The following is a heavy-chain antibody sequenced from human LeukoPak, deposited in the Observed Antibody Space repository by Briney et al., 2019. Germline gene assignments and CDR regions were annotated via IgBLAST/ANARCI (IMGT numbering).Heavy chain of an antibody. CDR2: INWNGGST. J-gene: IGHJ6*03. CDR1: GFTFSSYE. Sequence: GGSLRLSCAASGFTFSSYEMNWVRQAPGKGLEWVSGINWNGGSTGYADSVKGRFTISRDNAKNSLYLQMNSLRAEDTALYYCARDGLRAIFGVVIHYYYYMDVWGKGTTVTVSS. D-gene: IGHD3-3*01. V-gene: IGHV3-20*04. CDR3: ARDGLRAIFGVVIHYYYYMDV.